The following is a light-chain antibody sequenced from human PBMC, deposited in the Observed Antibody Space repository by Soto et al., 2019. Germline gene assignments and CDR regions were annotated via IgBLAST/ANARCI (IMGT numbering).Light chain of an antibody. J-gene: IGLJ2*01. CDR3: SSYTSSSPVV. Sequence: QSVLTQPASVSGSPGQSITISCTGTSSDVGGYNYVSWYQQHPGKAPKLMIYDVSNRPSGVSNRFSGSKSGNTASLTISGRQAEDDAAYYCSSYTSSSPVVFGGGTKLTVL. CDR2: DVS. V-gene: IGLV2-14*01. CDR1: SSDVGGYNY.